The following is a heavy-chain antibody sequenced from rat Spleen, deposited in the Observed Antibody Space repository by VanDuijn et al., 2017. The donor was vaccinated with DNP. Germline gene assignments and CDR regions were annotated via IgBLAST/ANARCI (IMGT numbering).Heavy chain of an antibody. J-gene: IGHJ2*01. CDR1: VFSFSDYN. CDR3: AREQHYHFDY. V-gene: IGHV5S10*01. CDR2: ILYDGTRT. D-gene: IGHD1-10*01. Sequence: EVQLVESGGTFVQPGRSLKLSCAAAVFSFSDYNMAWVRQAPQRGLEWVATILYDGTRTYYRDSVKGRFTISRDNAENTLFLQMDSLRSEDTATYYCAREQHYHFDYWGQGVMVTVSS.